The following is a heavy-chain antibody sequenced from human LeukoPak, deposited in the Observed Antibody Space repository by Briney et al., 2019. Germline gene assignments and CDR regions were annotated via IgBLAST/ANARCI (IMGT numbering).Heavy chain of an antibody. J-gene: IGHJ4*02. V-gene: IGHV4-34*01. D-gene: IGHD6-6*01. CDR2: INHSGST. Sequence: PSETLSLTCAVYGGSFSGYYWSWIRQPPGKGLEWIGEINHSGSTNYNPSLKCRVTISADTSKNQFSLKLSSVTAADTAVYYCARGRDGSSLPFDYWGQGTLVTVSS. CDR3: ARGRDGSSLPFDY. CDR1: GGSFSGYY.